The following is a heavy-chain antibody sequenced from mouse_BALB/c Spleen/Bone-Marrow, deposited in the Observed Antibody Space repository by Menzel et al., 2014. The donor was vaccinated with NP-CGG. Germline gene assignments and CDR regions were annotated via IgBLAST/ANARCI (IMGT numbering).Heavy chain of an antibody. J-gene: IGHJ2*01. Sequence: EVKLVESGAELVKPGASVKLSCTASGFNIKDTYMHWVKQRPEQGLEWIGRIDPANGNTKYDPKFQGKATITADTSSNIAYLQLSSLTSEDTAVYYCARYYYGSSYFDYWGQGTTLTVSS. CDR3: ARYYYGSSYFDY. CDR1: GFNIKDTY. CDR2: IDPANGNT. D-gene: IGHD1-1*01. V-gene: IGHV14-3*02.